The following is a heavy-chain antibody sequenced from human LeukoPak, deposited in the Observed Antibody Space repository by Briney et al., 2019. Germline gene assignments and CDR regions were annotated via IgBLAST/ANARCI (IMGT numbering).Heavy chain of an antibody. V-gene: IGHV3-11*01. D-gene: IGHD5-12*01. Sequence: GGSLRLSCAASGFTFSDYHMSWIRQAPGKGLEWVSYISSSGSTIYYADSVKGRFTISRDNAKNSLYLQMNSLRAEDTAVYYCARHPLRRYSGYSWFDPWGQGTLVTVSS. CDR3: ARHPLRRYSGYSWFDP. J-gene: IGHJ5*02. CDR2: ISSSGSTI. CDR1: GFTFSDYH.